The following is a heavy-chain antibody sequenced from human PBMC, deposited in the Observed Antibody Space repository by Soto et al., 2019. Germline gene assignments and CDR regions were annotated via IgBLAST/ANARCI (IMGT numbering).Heavy chain of an antibody. J-gene: IGHJ6*02. V-gene: IGHV3-7*05. CDR2: MKQDGIEK. Sequence: EVQLVESGGALVQPGGSLRLSCAASGFTFSTYWMSWVRQAPGKGLEWVADMKQDGIEKYYVESVKGRFTISRDNAKNSLYLQMTSLRADDTAVYYCARGHYGMDVWGQGTTVTVCS. CDR3: ARGHYGMDV. CDR1: GFTFSTYW.